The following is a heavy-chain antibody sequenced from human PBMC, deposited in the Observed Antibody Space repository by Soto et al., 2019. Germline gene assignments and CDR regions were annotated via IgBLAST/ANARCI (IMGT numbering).Heavy chain of an antibody. CDR2: IIPFIGTA. CDR3: ARVLMTTVPAYYYYGMDV. V-gene: IGHV1-69*11. J-gene: IGHJ6*01. D-gene: IGHD4-4*01. CDR1: GGPFSSYA. Sequence: SVKVSCKACGGPFSSYAISLVRQAPGQGLEWMGRIIPFIGTANYAQKFQGRVTITADESTSTAYMELTSLRSEDTAVYYCARVLMTTVPAYYYYGMDVWGQGTTVTVSS.